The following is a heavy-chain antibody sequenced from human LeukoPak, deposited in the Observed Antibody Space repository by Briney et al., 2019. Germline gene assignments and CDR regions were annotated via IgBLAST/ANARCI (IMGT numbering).Heavy chain of an antibody. CDR3: ARGYYYDSSGYWVH. V-gene: IGHV3-7*01. Sequence: GGSLRLSCAASGFTFSSYGMHWVRQAPGKGLEWVANIKQDGSEKYYVDSVKGRFTISRDNAKNSLYLQMNSPRAEDTAVYYCARGYYYDSSGYWVHWGQGTLVTVSS. D-gene: IGHD3-22*01. J-gene: IGHJ4*02. CDR2: IKQDGSEK. CDR1: GFTFSSYG.